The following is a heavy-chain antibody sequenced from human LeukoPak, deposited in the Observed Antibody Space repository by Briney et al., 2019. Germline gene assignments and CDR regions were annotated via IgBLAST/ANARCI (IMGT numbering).Heavy chain of an antibody. Sequence: GGSLRLSCAASGFTFSSSWMHWVRQAPGKGLVWVSRITSDGSSTTYADSVKGRFTTSRDNAKKTLYLQMDSLRDDDTGVYYCARDPGYESWSPFCGGMDVWGNGTTVIVSS. CDR3: ARDPGYESWSPFCGGMDV. D-gene: IGHD3-3*01. CDR1: GFTFSSSW. J-gene: IGHJ6*04. CDR2: ITSDGSST. V-gene: IGHV3-74*01.